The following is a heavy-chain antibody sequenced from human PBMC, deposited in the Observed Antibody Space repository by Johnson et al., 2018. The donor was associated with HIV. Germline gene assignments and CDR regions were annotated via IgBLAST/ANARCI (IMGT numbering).Heavy chain of an antibody. J-gene: IGHJ3*02. CDR2: ISSSGATT. Sequence: QVQLVESGGGVVQPGRSLRLSCAASGFTFNDYYMNWMRQAPGKGLEWVSHISSSGATTYYADSVKGRFTISRDNSKNTLYLQMNSLRAEDTAVYYCARARLGELLWAFDIWGQGTMVTVSS. CDR3: ARARLGELLWAFDI. D-gene: IGHD1-26*01. CDR1: GFTFNDYY. V-gene: IGHV3-11*04.